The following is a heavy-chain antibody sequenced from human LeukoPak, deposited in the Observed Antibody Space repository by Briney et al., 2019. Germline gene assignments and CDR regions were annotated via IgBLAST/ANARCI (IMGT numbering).Heavy chain of an antibody. CDR1: GFTLTELS. D-gene: IGHD5-12*01. CDR2: FDPEHGET. Sequence: GASVKDSCKVSGFTLTELSIHWVRQAPGRGLEWMGGFDPEHGETIYAQMIQGRVTMTEDTSADTAYIELTSLTSEDTAVYYCATRSPHSGYDSFDYWGQGTLVTVSS. J-gene: IGHJ4*02. CDR3: ATRSPHSGYDSFDY. V-gene: IGHV1-24*01.